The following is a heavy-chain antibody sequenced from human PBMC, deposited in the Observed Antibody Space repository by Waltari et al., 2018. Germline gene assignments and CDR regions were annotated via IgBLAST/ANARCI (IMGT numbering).Heavy chain of an antibody. D-gene: IGHD5-12*01. Sequence: QVQLQESGPGLVKPSETLSLTCAVSGYSISSGYYWGWIRPPPGKGLEWIGSIYHSGSTYYNPSLKSRVTISVDTSKNQFSLKLSSVTAADTAVYYCARHPVGEYSGYELDYWGQGTLVTVSS. V-gene: IGHV4-38-2*01. CDR1: GYSISSGYY. CDR2: IYHSGST. J-gene: IGHJ4*02. CDR3: ARHPVGEYSGYELDY.